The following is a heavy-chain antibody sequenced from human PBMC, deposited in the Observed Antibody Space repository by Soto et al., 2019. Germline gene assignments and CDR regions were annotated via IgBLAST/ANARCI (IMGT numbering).Heavy chain of an antibody. CDR3: ARDANAIAVAGVFDY. J-gene: IGHJ4*02. D-gene: IGHD6-19*01. V-gene: IGHV1-18*01. CDR1: GYTFTSYG. CDR2: ISAYNGNT. Sequence: ASVKVSCKASGYTFTSYGISWVRQAPGQGLEWMGWISAYNGNTNYAQKLQGRVTMTTDTSTSTAYMELRSLRSDDTAVYYCARDANAIAVAGVFDYWGQGTLVTVSS.